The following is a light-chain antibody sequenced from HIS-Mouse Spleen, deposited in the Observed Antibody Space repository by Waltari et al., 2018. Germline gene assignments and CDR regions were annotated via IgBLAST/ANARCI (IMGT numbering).Light chain of an antibody. J-gene: IGLJ1*01. CDR2: EGS. CDR1: SSDVGSYNL. Sequence: QSALTPPASVSGSPGHSITIPRTGTSSDVGSYNLFPWYQQHPGKAPKLLIYEGSKRPSGVSNRFSGSKSGNTASLTISGLQAEDEADYYCSSYAGSNNFVFGTGTKVTVL. V-gene: IGLV2-23*01. CDR3: SSYAGSNNFV.